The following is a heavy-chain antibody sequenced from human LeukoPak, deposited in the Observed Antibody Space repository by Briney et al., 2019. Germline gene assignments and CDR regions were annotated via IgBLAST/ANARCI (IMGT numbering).Heavy chain of an antibody. CDR2: IYYTGST. Sequence: RASQTLSLTCTVSGGSVSSGSYYWSWVRQPPGKGLEWMGYIYYTGSTNYNPSLTSRVTIPVDTSKNQFSLSLSSVTAADTAVYYCARDTRYYYHPPIWGQGTTVTVSS. J-gene: IGHJ6*02. V-gene: IGHV4-61*01. CDR1: GGSVSSGSYY. D-gene: IGHD3-10*01. CDR3: ARDTRYYYHPPI.